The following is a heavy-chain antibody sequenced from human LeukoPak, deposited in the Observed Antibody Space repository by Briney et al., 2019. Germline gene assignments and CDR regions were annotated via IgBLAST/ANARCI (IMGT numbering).Heavy chain of an antibody. CDR1: GYTFTSYG. CDR3: ARGREVVRYSGSYRLIYVDAFDI. Sequence: GASVKVSCKASGYTFTSYGISWVRQAPGQGVEGMGWISAYNVNTNYAQKLQGRVTMTTDTSTSTAYMELRSLRSDDTAVYYCARGREVVRYSGSYRLIYVDAFDIWGQGTMVTVSS. D-gene: IGHD1-26*01. CDR2: ISAYNVNT. V-gene: IGHV1-18*01. J-gene: IGHJ3*02.